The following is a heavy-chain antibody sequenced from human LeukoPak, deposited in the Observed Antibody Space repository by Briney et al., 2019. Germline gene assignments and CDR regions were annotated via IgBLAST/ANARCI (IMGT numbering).Heavy chain of an antibody. J-gene: IGHJ4*02. CDR2: IYTSGST. CDR1: GGSISSGSYY. V-gene: IGHV4-61*02. Sequence: SETLSLTCTVSGGSISSGSYYWSWIRQPAGKGLEWIGRIYTSGSTNYNPSLKSRVTISVETSKNQFSLKLSSVTAADTAVYYCARVRDGYNSYYFDYWGQGTLVTVSS. D-gene: IGHD5-24*01. CDR3: ARVRDGYNSYYFDY.